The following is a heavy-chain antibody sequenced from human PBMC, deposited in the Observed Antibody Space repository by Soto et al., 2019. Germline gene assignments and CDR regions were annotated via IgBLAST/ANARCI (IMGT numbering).Heavy chain of an antibody. Sequence: QVHLVQSGAELKKPGSSVKVSCKASGGIFTSYVITWVRQAPGQGLEWMGGIIPILGTVNYAQKFQGSVTITADGSTSTASMELSSLRSEDTAVYFGASLYYDMSSYMIYWGQGTPVTVSS. CDR2: IIPILGTV. J-gene: IGHJ4*02. CDR1: GGIFTSYV. V-gene: IGHV1-69*11. D-gene: IGHD3-22*01. CDR3: ASLYYDMSSYMIY.